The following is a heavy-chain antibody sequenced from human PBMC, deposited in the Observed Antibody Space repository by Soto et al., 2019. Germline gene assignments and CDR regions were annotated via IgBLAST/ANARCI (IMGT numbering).Heavy chain of an antibody. CDR2: IYYSGST. CDR3: ARRPSYDYIWGSYRRNDAFDI. D-gene: IGHD3-16*02. V-gene: IGHV4-59*08. J-gene: IGHJ3*02. CDR1: GGSISSYY. Sequence: SETLSLTCTVSGGSISSYYWSWIRQPPGKGLEWIGYIYYSGSTNYNPSLKSRVTISVDTSKNQFSLKLSSVTAADTAVYYCARRPSYDYIWGSYRRNDAFDIWGQGTMVTVSS.